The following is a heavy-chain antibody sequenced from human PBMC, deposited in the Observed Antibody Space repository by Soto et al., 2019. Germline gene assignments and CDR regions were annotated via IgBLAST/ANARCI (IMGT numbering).Heavy chain of an antibody. CDR2: MNPNSGNT. V-gene: IGHV1-8*01. Sequence: GASVKVSCKASGYTFTSYDINWVRQATGRGLEWMGWMNPNSGNTGYAQKFQGRVTMTRNTSISTAYMELSSLRSEDTAVYYCARGSLGSGSYHNVGYWGQGTLVTVSS. J-gene: IGHJ4*02. CDR1: GYTFTSYD. D-gene: IGHD3-10*01. CDR3: ARGSLGSGSYHNVGY.